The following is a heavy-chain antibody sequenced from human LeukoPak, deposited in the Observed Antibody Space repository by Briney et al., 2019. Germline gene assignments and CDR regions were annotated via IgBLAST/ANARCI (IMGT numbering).Heavy chain of an antibody. CDR3: ARYCSSTSCYDY. Sequence: SETLSLTCTVSGGSISSGDCYWSWIRQPPGKGLEWIGYIYYSGSTYYNPSLKSRVTISVDTSKNQFSLKLSSVTAADTAVYYCARYCSSTSCYDYWGQGTLVTVSS. CDR1: GGSISSGDCY. CDR2: IYYSGST. D-gene: IGHD2-2*01. V-gene: IGHV4-30-4*08. J-gene: IGHJ4*02.